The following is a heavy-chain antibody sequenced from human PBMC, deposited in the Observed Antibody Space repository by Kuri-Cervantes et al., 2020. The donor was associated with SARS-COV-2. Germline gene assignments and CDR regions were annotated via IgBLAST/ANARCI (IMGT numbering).Heavy chain of an antibody. CDR3: AKESPPYGNWGSEFDH. Sequence: GGSLRLSCVGSGFIFSDYGIHRVRQAPGKGLEWVAGIWNDGSNKYFAGSVKGRFTISRDNSKNTVDLQMSGLRVEDTAVYYCAKESPPYGNWGSEFDHWGQGALVTVSS. CDR2: IWNDGSNK. J-gene: IGHJ4*02. D-gene: IGHD2/OR15-2a*01. CDR1: GFIFSDYG. V-gene: IGHV3-33*06.